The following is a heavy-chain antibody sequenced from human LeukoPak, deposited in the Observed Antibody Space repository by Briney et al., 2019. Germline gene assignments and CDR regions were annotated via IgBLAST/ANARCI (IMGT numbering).Heavy chain of an antibody. Sequence: SVKDSCEASGGTFSSYAISWVRQAPGQGLEWMGRIIPIFGTANYAQKFQGRVTITTDESTSTAYMELSSLRSEDTAVYYCAGGRLDVVATHFDYWGQGTLVTVSS. V-gene: IGHV1-69*05. J-gene: IGHJ4*02. D-gene: IGHD2-15*01. CDR2: IIPIFGTA. CDR1: GGTFSSYA. CDR3: AGGRLDVVATHFDY.